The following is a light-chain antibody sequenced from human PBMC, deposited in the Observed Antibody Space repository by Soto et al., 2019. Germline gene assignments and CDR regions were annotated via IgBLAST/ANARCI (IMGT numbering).Light chain of an antibody. CDR1: SNDVGGYNY. CDR3: NSYRSSDSVV. Sequence: QSALTQPASVSGSPGQSITISCTGTSNDVGGYNYVSWYQQHPGKAPKLIIYEVSYRPSGVSNRSSGSKSGNTASLTISGLQAEDEADYYCNSYRSSDSVVFGGGTKVTVL. CDR2: EVS. J-gene: IGLJ2*01. V-gene: IGLV2-14*01.